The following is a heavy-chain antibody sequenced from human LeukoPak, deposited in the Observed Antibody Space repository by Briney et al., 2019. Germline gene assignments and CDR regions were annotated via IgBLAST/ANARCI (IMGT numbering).Heavy chain of an antibody. CDR3: AKDSSLLVLWYGDYFDY. D-gene: IGHD2-2*01. Sequence: PGGTLRLSCAASGFTFSSYGMSWVRQAPGKGLEWVSAISGSGHSTDYADSVKGRFTISRDNSKNTLYLEMNSLRVEDTAVYYCAKDSSLLVLWYGDYFDYWGQGTLVTVSS. CDR2: ISGSGHST. CDR1: GFTFSSYG. V-gene: IGHV3-23*01. J-gene: IGHJ4*02.